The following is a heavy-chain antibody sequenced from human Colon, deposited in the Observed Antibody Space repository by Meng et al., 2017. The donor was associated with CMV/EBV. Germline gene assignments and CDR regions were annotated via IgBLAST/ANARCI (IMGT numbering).Heavy chain of an antibody. CDR1: GFNFSTFG. V-gene: IGHV3-30*12. CDR2: ISNDAVIT. D-gene: IGHD2-2*01. J-gene: IGHJ4*02. Sequence: GESLKISCAASGFNFSTFGMHWVRQTPGKGLQWVGVISNDAVITYYGDSVKGRCAISRDNSKNSLYLQMNSLRAEDTAVYYCARRSVPPAAGGLNYNFDYWGQGTLVTVSS. CDR3: ARRSVPPAAGGLNYNFDY.